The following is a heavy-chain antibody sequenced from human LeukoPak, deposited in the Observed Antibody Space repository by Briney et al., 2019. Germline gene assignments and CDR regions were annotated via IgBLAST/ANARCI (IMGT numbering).Heavy chain of an antibody. D-gene: IGHD3-22*01. V-gene: IGHV1-8*02. CDR1: GYTFTSYD. J-gene: IGHJ4*02. CDR3: TTTYYYDSSNYYNFDY. CDR2: MNPNSGNT. Sequence: ASVKVSCKASGYTFTSYDINWVRQATGQGLEWMGWMNPNSGNTGYAQKFQGRVTMTEDTSTDTAYMELSSLRSEDTAVYYCTTTYYYDSSNYYNFDYWGQGTLVTVSS.